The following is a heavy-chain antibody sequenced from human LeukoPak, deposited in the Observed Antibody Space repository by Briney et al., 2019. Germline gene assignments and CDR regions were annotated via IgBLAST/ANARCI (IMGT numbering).Heavy chain of an antibody. CDR3: AKDPNGDYVGAFDS. CDR1: GFTFSSYS. J-gene: IGHJ3*02. V-gene: IGHV3-48*01. Sequence: GGSLRLSCAASGFTFSSYSMNWVRQAPGKGLEWVSYISSSSSTIYYEDSVKGRFTISRDNSKNTLYLQMNSLRAEDTAIYYCAKDPNGDYVGAFDSWGQGTMVTVSS. D-gene: IGHD4-17*01. CDR2: ISSSSSTI.